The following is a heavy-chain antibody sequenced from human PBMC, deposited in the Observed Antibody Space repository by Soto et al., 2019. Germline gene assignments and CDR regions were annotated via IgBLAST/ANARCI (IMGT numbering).Heavy chain of an antibody. CDR3: ARTAYGSGSYRYYYMDV. D-gene: IGHD3-10*01. CDR1: GFTFSSYS. J-gene: IGHJ6*03. CDR2: ISSSSSYI. Sequence: GGSLRLSCAASGFTFSSYSMNWVRQAPGKGLEWVSSISSSSSYIYYADSVKGRFTISRDNAKNSLYLQMNSLRAEDTAVYYCARTAYGSGSYRYYYMDVWGKGTTVTVSS. V-gene: IGHV3-21*01.